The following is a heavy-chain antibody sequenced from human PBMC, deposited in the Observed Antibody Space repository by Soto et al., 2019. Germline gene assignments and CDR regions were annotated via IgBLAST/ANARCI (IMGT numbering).Heavy chain of an antibody. CDR2: IRSKANSYAT. CDR1: GFTFSGSA. CDR3: TSGRDSSGYYYYGMDV. J-gene: IGHJ6*02. Sequence: GGSLRLSCAASGFTFSGSAMHWVRQASGKGLEWVGRIRSKANSYATAYAASVKGRFTISRDDSKNTAYLQMNSLKTEDTAVYYCTSGRDSSGYYYYGMDVWGQGTTVTVSS. D-gene: IGHD6-19*01. V-gene: IGHV3-73*01.